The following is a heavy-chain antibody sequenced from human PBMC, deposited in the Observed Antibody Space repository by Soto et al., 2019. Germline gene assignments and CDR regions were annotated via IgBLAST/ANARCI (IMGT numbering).Heavy chain of an antibody. D-gene: IGHD2-2*01. V-gene: IGHV3-21*01. Sequence: PGGSLRLSCAASGFTFSSYSMNWVRQAPGKGLEWVSSISSSSSYIYYADSVKGRFTISRDNAKNSLYLQMNSLRAEDTAVYYWARAPGYCSSTSCYPENWCAPWGQGTLVTVPS. J-gene: IGHJ5*02. CDR3: ARAPGYCSSTSCYPENWCAP. CDR2: ISSSSSYI. CDR1: GFTFSSYS.